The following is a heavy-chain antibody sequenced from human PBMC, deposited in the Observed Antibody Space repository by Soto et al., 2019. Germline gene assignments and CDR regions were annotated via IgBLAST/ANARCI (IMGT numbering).Heavy chain of an antibody. Sequence: QVQLQQWGAGLLKPSETLSLTCAVYGGSFSGYYWSWIRQPPGKGLEWIGEINHSGSTNYNPSLKSRVTVSVDTSKNQFSLKLSSVTAADTAVYYCARGRSIVVVTAKNWYFDLWGRGTLVTVSS. D-gene: IGHD2-21*02. CDR2: INHSGST. J-gene: IGHJ2*01. CDR3: ARGRSIVVVTAKNWYFDL. CDR1: GGSFSGYY. V-gene: IGHV4-34*01.